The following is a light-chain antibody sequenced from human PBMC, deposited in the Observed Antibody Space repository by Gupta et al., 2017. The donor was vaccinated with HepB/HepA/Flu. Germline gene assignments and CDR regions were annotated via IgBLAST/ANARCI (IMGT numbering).Light chain of an antibody. V-gene: IGLV1-51*01. J-gene: IGLJ3*02. CDR3: QTCDSSLSAPV. CDR1: SYHSGSNY. Sequence: QSVLTQPPSASAPPRQNATISSSGSSYHSGSNYVSWYQQLPGTAPKLLIYDNNKRPSGVPDRLSGSKSGTSASLGITGLQTGDEADYYCQTCDSSLSAPVFGNGTKLTVL. CDR2: DNN.